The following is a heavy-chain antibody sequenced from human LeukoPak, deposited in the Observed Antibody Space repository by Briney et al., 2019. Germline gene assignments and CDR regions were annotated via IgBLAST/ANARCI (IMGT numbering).Heavy chain of an antibody. CDR1: GFTFSSYA. CDR3: ARSLRNAFDI. J-gene: IGHJ3*02. Sequence: PGGSLRLSCAASGFTFSSYAMHWVRQAPGKGLEYVSAISSNGGSTYYANSVKGRFTISRDNSKNSLYLQMNSLRAEDTAVYYCARSLRNAFDIWGQGTMVTVSS. D-gene: IGHD3-3*01. CDR2: ISSNGGST. V-gene: IGHV3-64*01.